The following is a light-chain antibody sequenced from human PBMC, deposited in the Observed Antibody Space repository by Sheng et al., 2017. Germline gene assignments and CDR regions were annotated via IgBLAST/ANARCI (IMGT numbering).Light chain of an antibody. Sequence: DIQMTQSPSSVSASVGDRVTITCRASQGISTWIAWYQQKPGGAPKLLISAASNTATGIPDRFSGSGSGTDFILTISSLEPEDFAVYFCQQRTNFLWTFGQGTKVEFK. CDR2: AAS. V-gene: IGKV1-12*01. CDR1: QGISTW. CDR3: QQRTNFLWT. J-gene: IGKJ1*01.